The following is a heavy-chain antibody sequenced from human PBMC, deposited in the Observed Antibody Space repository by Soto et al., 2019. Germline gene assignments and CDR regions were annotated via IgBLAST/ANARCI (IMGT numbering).Heavy chain of an antibody. CDR1: GYTFTGYA. D-gene: IGHD6-19*01. J-gene: IGHJ4*02. Sequence: QVQLVQSGAEEKKPGASVKVSCKASGYTFTGYAMHWVRQAPGQRLEWMGWINAGNGNTKNSQKFQGRVTITRDTTASTAKMEMSSMRSEDTAVYYCAGAVAVAADFDYWGQGTLVTVSS. CDR2: INAGNGNT. CDR3: AGAVAVAADFDY. V-gene: IGHV1-3*05.